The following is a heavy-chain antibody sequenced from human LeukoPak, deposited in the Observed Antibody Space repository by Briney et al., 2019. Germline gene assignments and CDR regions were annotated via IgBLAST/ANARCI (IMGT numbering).Heavy chain of an antibody. Sequence: QPGRSLRLSCAASGLTLSSYGMHWVRQAPGKGLEWVARMNLDGSEKYYVDSVKGRFTISRDNAKTALYLEMNSLRAEDTTVYYCATDATYCTNGVCYTRLDYWGQGTLVTVSS. J-gene: IGHJ4*02. CDR2: MNLDGSEK. CDR1: GLTLSSYG. CDR3: ATDATYCTNGVCYTRLDY. D-gene: IGHD2-8*01. V-gene: IGHV3-7*01.